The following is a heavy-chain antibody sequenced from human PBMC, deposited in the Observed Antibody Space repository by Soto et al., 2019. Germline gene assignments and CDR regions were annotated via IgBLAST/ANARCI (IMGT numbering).Heavy chain of an antibody. V-gene: IGHV5-51*01. CDR3: AIPAVPAAMEPPYYMDV. J-gene: IGHJ6*03. CDR2: IYPGDSDT. Sequence: GESLKISCKGSGYSFTSYWIGWVRQMPGKSLEWMGIIYPGDSDTRYSPSFQGQVTISADKSISTAYLQWSSLKASDTAMYYCAIPAVPAAMEPPYYMDVWGKGTTVTVS. CDR1: GYSFTSYW. D-gene: IGHD2-2*01.